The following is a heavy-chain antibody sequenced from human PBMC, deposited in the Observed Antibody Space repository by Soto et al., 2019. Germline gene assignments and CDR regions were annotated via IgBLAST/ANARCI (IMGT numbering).Heavy chain of an antibody. CDR3: ARLRVGFGELLTY. J-gene: IGHJ4*02. CDR1: GYSFANYW. D-gene: IGHD3-10*01. V-gene: IGHV5-10-1*01. CDR2: IDPSDSYT. Sequence: PGESLKISCKGSGYSFANYWIGWVRQVPGKGLEWMGRIDPSDSYTNYSPSFQGHVTISADKSISTAYLQWSSLKASDTAMYYCARLRVGFGELLTYWGQGTLVTVSS.